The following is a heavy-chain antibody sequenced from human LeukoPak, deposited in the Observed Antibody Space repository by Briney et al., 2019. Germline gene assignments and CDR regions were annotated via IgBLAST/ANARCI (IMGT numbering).Heavy chain of an antibody. Sequence: GASLRLSCAASGFTFSSYAMSWVRQAPGKGLEWVSAISGSGGSTYYADSVKGRFTISRDNSKNTLYMQMNSLRAEDTAVYYCAKGLEGLQPKDGMDVWGQGTTVTVS. J-gene: IGHJ6*02. CDR1: GFTFSSYA. CDR2: ISGSGGST. CDR3: AKGLEGLQPKDGMDV. V-gene: IGHV3-23*01. D-gene: IGHD4-11*01.